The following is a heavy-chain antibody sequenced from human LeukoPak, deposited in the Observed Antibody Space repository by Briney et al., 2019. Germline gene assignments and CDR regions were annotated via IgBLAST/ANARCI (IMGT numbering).Heavy chain of an antibody. Sequence: SETLSLTCTVSGGSISSSSYYWGWIRQPPGKGPEWIGSIYYSGSTYYDPSLKSRVTISVDTSKNQFSLKLSSVTAADTAVYYCARRGYYGSGSPDDYWGQGTLVTVSS. CDR3: ARRGYYGSGSPDDY. J-gene: IGHJ4*02. CDR2: IYYSGST. CDR1: GGSISSSSYY. V-gene: IGHV4-39*01. D-gene: IGHD3-10*01.